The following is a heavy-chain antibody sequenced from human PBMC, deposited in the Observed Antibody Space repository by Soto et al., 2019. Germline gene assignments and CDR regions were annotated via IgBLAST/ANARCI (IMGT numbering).Heavy chain of an antibody. J-gene: IGHJ2*01. D-gene: IGHD3-3*01. V-gene: IGHV1-18*01. CDR1: GYTFTSHG. CDR2: ISGYNGNT. CDR3: ARDLRGDFDFWSGENWYFDL. Sequence: QVQLVQSGAEVKKPGASVKVSCKASGYTFTSHGISWVRQAPGQGLEWMGWISGYNGNTKYEHKVQGRVTMTTDTSTSTAYMELRSLRSDDTAVYYCARDLRGDFDFWSGENWYFDLWGRGTLVTVSS.